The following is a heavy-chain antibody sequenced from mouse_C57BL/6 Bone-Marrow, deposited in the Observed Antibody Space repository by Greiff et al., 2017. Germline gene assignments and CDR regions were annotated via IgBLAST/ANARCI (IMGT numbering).Heavy chain of an antibody. CDR2: IDPSDSYT. Sequence: QVQLQQSGAELVRPGPSVKLSCKASGYTFPSYWMPWVKQRPGQGLEWLGVIDPSDSYTNYNQKFKGKATLTVDTSSSTAYMQLSSLTSEDSAVYYCAREGITTVPLWGQGTTLTVSS. J-gene: IGHJ2*01. CDR1: GYTFPSYW. D-gene: IGHD1-1*01. CDR3: AREGITTVPL. V-gene: IGHV1-59*01.